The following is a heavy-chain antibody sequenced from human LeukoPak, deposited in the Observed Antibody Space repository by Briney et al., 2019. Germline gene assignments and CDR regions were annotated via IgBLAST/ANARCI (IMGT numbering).Heavy chain of an antibody. CDR3: ARDQGIAAVQNWFDP. D-gene: IGHD6-13*01. V-gene: IGHV1-18*01. CDR2: ISAYNGNT. CDR1: GYTFTSYG. J-gene: IGHJ5*02. Sequence: ASVKVSCKASGYTFTSYGISWVRQAPGQGLEWMGCISAYNGNTNYAQKLQGRVTMTTDTSTSTAYMELRSLRSDDTAVYYCARDQGIAAVQNWFDPWGQGTLVTVSS.